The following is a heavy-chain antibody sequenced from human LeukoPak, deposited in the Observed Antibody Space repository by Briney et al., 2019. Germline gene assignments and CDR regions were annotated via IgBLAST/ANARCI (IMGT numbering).Heavy chain of an antibody. Sequence: GESLKISCKGSGYSFTSYWIGWVRQMPGKGLEWMGIIYPGDSDTRYSPSFQGQVTISADKSISTAYLQWSSLKASDTAMYYCARGSSHQTYFYYYGMDVWGQGTTVTVSS. CDR1: GYSFTSYW. J-gene: IGHJ6*02. CDR3: ARGSSHQTYFYYYGMDV. V-gene: IGHV5-51*01. CDR2: IYPGDSDT.